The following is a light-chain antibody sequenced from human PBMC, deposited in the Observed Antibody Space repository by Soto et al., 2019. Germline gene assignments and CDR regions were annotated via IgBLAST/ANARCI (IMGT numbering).Light chain of an antibody. V-gene: IGKV3-20*01. CDR2: GAS. J-gene: IGKJ4*01. CDR3: HQYDSSPLT. CDR1: QSVSSSY. Sequence: EIVLTQSPGTLSLSPGERATLSCRASQSVSSSYLAWYQQKPGQAARLLIYGASSRATGIPDRFSGSGSGTDFTLTISRLEPEDFGVYYCHQYDSSPLTFGGGTKVEIK.